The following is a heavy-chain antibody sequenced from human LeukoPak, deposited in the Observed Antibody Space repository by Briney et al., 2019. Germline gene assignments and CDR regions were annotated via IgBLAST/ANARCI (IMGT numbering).Heavy chain of an antibody. CDR3: AREEDCSGGSCYEPSLGY. V-gene: IGHV3-74*01. CDR2: INSDGSST. J-gene: IGHJ4*02. CDR1: GFTFSSYW. D-gene: IGHD2-15*01. Sequence: QPGGSLRLSCAASGFTFSSYWMHWVRQAPGKGLVWVSRINSDGSSTSYADSVKGRFTTSRDNAKNTLYLQMNSLRAEDTAVYYCAREEDCSGGSCYEPSLGYWGQGTLVTVSS.